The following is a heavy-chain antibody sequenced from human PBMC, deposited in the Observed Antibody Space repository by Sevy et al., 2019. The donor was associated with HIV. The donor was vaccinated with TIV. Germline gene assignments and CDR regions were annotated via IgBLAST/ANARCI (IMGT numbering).Heavy chain of an antibody. CDR2: IYPGDSDT. D-gene: IGHD3-9*01. J-gene: IGHJ6*02. CDR3: ARLGRNRLAYYGLDV. Sequence: GESLKISCKGSGYSFSNYWIAWVRQMPGKGLEWMGIIYPGDSDTRYSPSFQGQVIISADKSIGTAYLHRSSLKASDSAIYYCARLGRNRLAYYGLDVWGQGTTVTVSS. CDR1: GYSFSNYW. V-gene: IGHV5-51*01.